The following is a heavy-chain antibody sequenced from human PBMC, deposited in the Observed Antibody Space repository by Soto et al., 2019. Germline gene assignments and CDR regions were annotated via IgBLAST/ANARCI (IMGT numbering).Heavy chain of an antibody. V-gene: IGHV4-39*01. CDR3: ARNWRYRSSWSYLDY. CDR2: FYYSTST. CDR1: GGSISSSSYN. J-gene: IGHJ4*02. Sequence: SETLSLTCTVSGGSISSSSYNWGWLRQHTGKGLKWNGSFYYSTSTYYNPSLRSPVTISVSTTKNQFSLKLISVTAADSALYYFARNWRYRSSWSYLDYWGQGTLVTVSS. D-gene: IGHD6-13*01.